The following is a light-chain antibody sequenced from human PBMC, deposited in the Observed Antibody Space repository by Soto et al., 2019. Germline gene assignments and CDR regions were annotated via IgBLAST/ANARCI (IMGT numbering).Light chain of an antibody. Sequence: DIQMTQSPSSLSASVGDRVTITCRASQSISSYLNWYQQKPGKAPKLLIYGASSLPSGVPSRFSGSGSVTYFTLTISSLQPEDFATYNCQQSYSTPPYTFGQGTKLEIK. CDR3: QQSYSTPPYT. CDR2: GAS. J-gene: IGKJ2*01. CDR1: QSISSY. V-gene: IGKV1-39*01.